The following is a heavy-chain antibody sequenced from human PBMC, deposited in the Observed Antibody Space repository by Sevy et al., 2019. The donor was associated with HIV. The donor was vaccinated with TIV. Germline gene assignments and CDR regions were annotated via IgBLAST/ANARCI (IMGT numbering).Heavy chain of an antibody. J-gene: IGHJ5*02. D-gene: IGHD6-13*01. CDR3: ARRRIAAAGTEQHNWFDP. CDR1: AGSISSSSYY. CDR2: IYYSGST. V-gene: IGHV4-39*01. Sequence: SETLSLTCTVSAGSISSSSYYWGWIRQPPGKGLEWIGSIYYSGSTYYNPSLKSRVTISVDTSKNQFSLKLSSVTAADTAVYYCARRRIAAAGTEQHNWFDPWGQGTLVTVSS.